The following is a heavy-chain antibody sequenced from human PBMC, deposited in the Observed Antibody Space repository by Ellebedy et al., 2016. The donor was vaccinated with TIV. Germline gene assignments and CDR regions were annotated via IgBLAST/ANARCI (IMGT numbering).Heavy chain of an antibody. CDR2: IHPDDSDT. CDR3: ASSFGVPGGFDI. Sequence: PGGSLRLSCKGSGYRFTNYWIAWVRQMPGRGLEWMGIIHPDDSDTRYSPSFQGQVTFSADTSISTAYLQWSSLKASDTAMYYCASSFGVPGGFDIWGQGTTVTVSS. V-gene: IGHV5-51*01. D-gene: IGHD2-8*02. CDR1: GYRFTNYW. J-gene: IGHJ3*02.